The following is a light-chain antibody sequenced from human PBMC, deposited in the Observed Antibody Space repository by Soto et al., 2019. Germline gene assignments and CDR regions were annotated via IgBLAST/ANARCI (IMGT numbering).Light chain of an antibody. CDR1: QGISSY. CDR2: AAS. V-gene: IGKV1-9*01. CDR3: QQYNSFPWT. Sequence: DIQMTQSPSSLSASVGDRVTITCRASQGISSYLAWYQQKPGKAPKLLIYAASKLESGVPPRFNGSRSETEFTLTIRNLQPDDFATYYCQQYNSFPWTFGLGTKVDIK. J-gene: IGKJ1*01.